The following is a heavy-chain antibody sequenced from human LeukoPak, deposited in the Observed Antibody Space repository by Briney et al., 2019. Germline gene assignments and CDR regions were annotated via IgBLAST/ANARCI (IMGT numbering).Heavy chain of an antibody. CDR3: ARGWHDSSGNHY. CDR2: MNPNSGNT. CDR1: GYTLTELS. D-gene: IGHD3-22*01. V-gene: IGHV1-8*01. Sequence: ASVKVSCKVSGYTLTELSMHWVRQAPGKGLEWMGWMNPNSGNTGYAQKFQGRVTMTRNTSISTAYMELSSLRSEDTAVYYCARGWHDSSGNHYWGQGTLVTVSS. J-gene: IGHJ4*02.